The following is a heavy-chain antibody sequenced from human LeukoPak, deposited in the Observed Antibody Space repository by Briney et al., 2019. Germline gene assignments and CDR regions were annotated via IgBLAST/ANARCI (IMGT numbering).Heavy chain of an antibody. CDR2: ISTSGSYI. CDR3: ARQYYGSGILDY. Sequence: GGSLRLSCAASGFTFSSYSMHWVRQAPGKGLEWVSSISTSGSYIYYADPVKGRLTISRDNAKSSLYLQMNSLTAEDTAVYYCARQYYGSGILDYWGQGTLVTVSS. J-gene: IGHJ4*02. D-gene: IGHD3-10*01. CDR1: GFTFSSYS. V-gene: IGHV3-21*01.